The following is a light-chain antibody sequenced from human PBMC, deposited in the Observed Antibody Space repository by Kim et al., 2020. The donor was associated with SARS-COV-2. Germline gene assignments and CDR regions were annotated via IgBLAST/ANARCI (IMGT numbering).Light chain of an antibody. CDR2: DAS. Sequence: PGERATLSCRASQSVSSYLAWYQQKPGQAPRLLIYDASNRATGIPARFSGSGSGTDFTLTISGLEPEDFAVYYCQQRSNWPPIFTFGPGTKVDIK. CDR3: QQRSNWPPIFT. CDR1: QSVSSY. J-gene: IGKJ3*01. V-gene: IGKV3-11*01.